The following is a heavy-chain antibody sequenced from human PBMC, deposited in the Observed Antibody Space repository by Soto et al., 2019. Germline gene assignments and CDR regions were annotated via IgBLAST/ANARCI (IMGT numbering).Heavy chain of an antibody. J-gene: IGHJ4*02. D-gene: IGHD2-2*01. CDR1: GGSISSGGYY. CDR3: ARDRVGYCSSTSCYGRYYFDY. V-gene: IGHV4-31*03. CDR2: IYYSGST. Sequence: QVQLQESGPGLVKASRTLSLTCTVSGGSISSGGYYWSWIRQHPGKGLEWIGYIYYSGSTYYNPSLKSRVTISVDTSKNQFSLKLSSVTAADTAVYYCARDRVGYCSSTSCYGRYYFDYWGQGTLVTVSS.